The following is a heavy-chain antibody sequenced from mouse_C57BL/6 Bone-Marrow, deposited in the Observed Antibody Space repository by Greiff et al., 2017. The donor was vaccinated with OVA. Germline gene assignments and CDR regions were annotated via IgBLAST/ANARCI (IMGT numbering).Heavy chain of an antibody. CDR3: ASKAGTDY. D-gene: IGHD4-1*01. CDR1: GYTFTSYW. Sequence: QVQLQQSGAELVKPGASVKLSCKASGYTFTSYWMQWVKQRPGQGLEWIGEIDPSDSYTNYNQKFKGKATLTVDTSSSTAYMQLSSLTSEDSAVYYCASKAGTDYWGQGTTLTVSS. J-gene: IGHJ2*01. V-gene: IGHV1-50*01. CDR2: IDPSDSYT.